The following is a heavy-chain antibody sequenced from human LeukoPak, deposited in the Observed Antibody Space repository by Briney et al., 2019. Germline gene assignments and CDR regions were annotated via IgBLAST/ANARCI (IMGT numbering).Heavy chain of an antibody. V-gene: IGHV1-69*01. D-gene: IGHD5-18*01. J-gene: IGHJ4*02. CDR1: GGTFSSYA. CDR2: IIPIFGTA. CDR3: ARVEDGYSYGATFDY. Sequence: SVKVSCKASGGTFSSYAISWVRQAPGQGLEWMGGIIPIFGTANYAQKFQGRVTITADESTSTAYMELSSLRSEDTAVNYCARVEDGYSYGATFDYWGQGTLVTVSS.